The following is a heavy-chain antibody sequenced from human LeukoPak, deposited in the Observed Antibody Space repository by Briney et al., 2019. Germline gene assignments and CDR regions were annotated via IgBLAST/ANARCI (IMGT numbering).Heavy chain of an antibody. J-gene: IGHJ5*02. D-gene: IGHD5-18*01. CDR2: INPNTGGT. CDR1: GYTFTGYY. V-gene: IGHV1-2*02. Sequence: GASVKVSCKASGYTFTGYYMHWVRQAPGQGLEWMGWINPNTGGTNYAQKFQGRVTMTRDTSISVAYMELSRLRSDDTGVYYCARAYTAMTPFDPWGQGTLVTVSS. CDR3: ARAYTAMTPFDP.